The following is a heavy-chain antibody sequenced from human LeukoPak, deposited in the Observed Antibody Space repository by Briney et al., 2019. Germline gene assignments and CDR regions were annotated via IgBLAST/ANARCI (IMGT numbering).Heavy chain of an antibody. CDR2: TRKKANSYTT. V-gene: IGHV3-72*01. Sequence: PGGSLRLSCTASGFTFSDYYMDWVRQAPGKGLEWVGRTRKKANSYTTEYAASVKGRFTISRDDPKNLLYLQMNSLTTDDTAVYYCTRSCTGTRLYYFDYWGQGTLVTV. CDR3: TRSCTGTRLYYFDY. D-gene: IGHD1/OR15-1a*01. J-gene: IGHJ4*02. CDR1: GFTFSDYY.